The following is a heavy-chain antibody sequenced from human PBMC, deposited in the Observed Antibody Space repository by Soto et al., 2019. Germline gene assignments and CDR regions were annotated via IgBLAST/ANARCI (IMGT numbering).Heavy chain of an antibody. Sequence: ASVKVSCKASGYTFTSYGISWVRQAPGQGLEWMGWISAYNGNTNYAQKLQGRVTMTTDKFTSTAYMELRSLRSDDTAVYYCARGSRVVAATHTDYWGQATLVTVSS. J-gene: IGHJ4*02. D-gene: IGHD2-15*01. CDR2: ISAYNGNT. CDR1: GYTFTSYG. V-gene: IGHV1-18*04. CDR3: ARGSRVVAATHTDY.